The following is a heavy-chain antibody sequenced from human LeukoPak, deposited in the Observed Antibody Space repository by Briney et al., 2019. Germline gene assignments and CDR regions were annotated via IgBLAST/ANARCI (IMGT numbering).Heavy chain of an antibody. CDR1: GYSFTSYW. Sequence: GESLKISCKGSGYSFTSYWIGWVRQMPGKGLEWMGSIYPGDSDTRYSPSFQGQVTISADKSISTAYLQWSSLKASDTAMYYCARLPEFRGYCSGGSCYHTFDYWGQGTLVTVSS. D-gene: IGHD2-15*01. CDR2: IYPGDSDT. J-gene: IGHJ4*02. CDR3: ARLPEFRGYCSGGSCYHTFDY. V-gene: IGHV5-51*01.